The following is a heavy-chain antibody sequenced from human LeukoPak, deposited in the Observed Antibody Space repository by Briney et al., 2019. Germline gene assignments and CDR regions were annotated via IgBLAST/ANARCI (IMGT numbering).Heavy chain of an antibody. CDR3: ARDSGDYYDSSGNFDY. Sequence: ASVKVSCKASGYTFTSYGISWVRQAPGQGLEWMGWISAYNGNTNYAQKLQGRVTMTTDTSTSTAYMELRSLRSDDTAVYYCARDSGDYYDSSGNFDYWGQGTLVTVSS. CDR2: ISAYNGNT. D-gene: IGHD3-22*01. J-gene: IGHJ4*02. V-gene: IGHV1-18*01. CDR1: GYTFTSYG.